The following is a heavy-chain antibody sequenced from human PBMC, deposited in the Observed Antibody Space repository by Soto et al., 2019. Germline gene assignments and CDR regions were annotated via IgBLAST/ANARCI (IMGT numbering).Heavy chain of an antibody. D-gene: IGHD3-10*01. J-gene: IGHJ6*03. CDR2: ISSSSSYI. CDR1: GFTFSSYS. Sequence: GGSLRLSCAASGFTFSSYSMNWVRQAPGKGLEWVSSISSSSSYIYYADSVKGRFTISRDNAKNSLYLQMNSLRAEDTAVYYCATHSGSYSSYYYYMDVWGKGTTVTVSS. CDR3: ATHSGSYSSYYYYMDV. V-gene: IGHV3-21*01.